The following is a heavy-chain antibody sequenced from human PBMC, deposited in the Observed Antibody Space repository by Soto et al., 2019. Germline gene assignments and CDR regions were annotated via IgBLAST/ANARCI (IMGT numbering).Heavy chain of an antibody. D-gene: IGHD2-15*01. CDR3: ARVHCSAGTCLDGLDF. Sequence: SQTLSLTCVISGYSVPSNGACLNWIRQSPSRGLQWLGRIYYRSKWFHDYAASVESRMAINPDTSRNQFSLQLNYVTPEDTAVYYCARVHCSAGTCLDGLDFWGQGTTVTVSS. V-gene: IGHV6-1*01. CDR2: IYYRSKWFH. CDR1: GYSVPSNGAC. J-gene: IGHJ6*02.